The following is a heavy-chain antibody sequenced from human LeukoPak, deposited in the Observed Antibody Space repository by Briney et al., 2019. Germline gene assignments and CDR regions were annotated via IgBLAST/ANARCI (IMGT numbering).Heavy chain of an antibody. Sequence: PGGSLRLSCAASGFTFSSYGIHWVRQPPGKGLEWVAFIRFDGSNKYHADSVKGRFTISRDNSKNTLYLHMNSLRAEDTAVHYCAAYDFWSGYHSHYMDVWGKGTTVTVS. V-gene: IGHV3-30*02. CDR2: IRFDGSNK. CDR3: AAYDFWSGYHSHYMDV. CDR1: GFTFSSYG. D-gene: IGHD3-3*01. J-gene: IGHJ6*03.